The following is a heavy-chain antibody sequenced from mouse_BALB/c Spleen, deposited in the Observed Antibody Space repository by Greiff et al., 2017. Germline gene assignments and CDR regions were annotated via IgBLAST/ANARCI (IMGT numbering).Heavy chain of an antibody. V-gene: IGHV1-12*01. J-gene: IGHJ2*01. D-gene: IGHD1-1*01. CDR3: ARYYGSSHFDY. CDR2: IYPGNGDT. CDR1: GYTFTSYN. Sequence: QVQLQQPGAELVKPGASVKMSCKASGYTFTSYNMHWVKQTPGQGLEWIGAIYPGNGDTSYNQKFKGKATLTADKSSSTAYMQLSSLTSEDSAVYYCARYYGSSHFDYWGQGTTLTVSS.